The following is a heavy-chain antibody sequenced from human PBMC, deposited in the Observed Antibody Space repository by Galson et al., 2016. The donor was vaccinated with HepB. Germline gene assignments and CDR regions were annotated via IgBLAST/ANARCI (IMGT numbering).Heavy chain of an antibody. V-gene: IGHV4-39*01. CDR2: IYHTGIP. CDR3: ARHPPSYCSSACMVD. D-gene: IGHD2-15*01. J-gene: IGHJ4*01. Sequence: ETLSLTCSVSGASIISRRHYWGWIRQPPGKGLEYIGTIYHTGIPFYNPSLRSRVTMSVDTSKSQFSLELTAVTAADTAVYYCARHPPSYCSSACMVDWGQEPWSPSLQ. CDR1: GASIISRRHY.